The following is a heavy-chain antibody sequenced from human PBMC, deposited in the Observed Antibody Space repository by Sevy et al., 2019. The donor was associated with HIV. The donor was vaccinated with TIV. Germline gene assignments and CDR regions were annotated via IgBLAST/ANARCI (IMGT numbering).Heavy chain of an antibody. V-gene: IGHV3-23*01. CDR2: ISGSGGST. D-gene: IGHD2-21*01. Sequence: GGSLRLSCAASGFTFSSYAMSWVRQAPGKGLEWVSAISGSGGSTYYADSVKGRFTISRDNSKNTLYLQMNSLRAEDTAVYYCATRQGGEVYYFDYWGQGTLVTVSS. J-gene: IGHJ4*02. CDR3: ATRQGGEVYYFDY. CDR1: GFTFSSYA.